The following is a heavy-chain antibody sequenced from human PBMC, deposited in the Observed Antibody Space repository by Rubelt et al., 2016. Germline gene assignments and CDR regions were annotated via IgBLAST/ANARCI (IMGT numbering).Heavy chain of an antibody. CDR3: ARGLGLGYSSSWFNWFDP. V-gene: IGHV1-3*01. D-gene: IGHD6-13*01. CDR1: GYTFTSYA. J-gene: IGHJ5*02. CDR2: INAGNGNT. Sequence: QVQLVQSGAEVKKPGASVKVSCKASGYTFTSYAMHWVRQAPGQRLEWMGWINAGNGNTKYSQKFQGRVTITRDTSASTAYMELSSLRSEDPAVYYCARGLGLGYSSSWFNWFDPWGQGTLVTVSS.